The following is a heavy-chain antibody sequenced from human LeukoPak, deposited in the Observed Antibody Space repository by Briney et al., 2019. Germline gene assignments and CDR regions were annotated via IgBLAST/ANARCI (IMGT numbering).Heavy chain of an antibody. Sequence: SGPTLVKPTQTLTLTCTFSGFSLSTSGVGVGWIRQPPGKAREWLGLICWNDDNRYSPSMKIKLTSTKDTSKNPVVTTMTDMQPVDTATYYCAHYGDYRFLYYFDYWGPGTLVTVSS. D-gene: IGHD4-17*01. V-gene: IGHV2-5*01. J-gene: IGHJ4*02. CDR2: ICWNDDN. CDR1: GFSLSTSGVG. CDR3: AHYGDYRFLYYFDY.